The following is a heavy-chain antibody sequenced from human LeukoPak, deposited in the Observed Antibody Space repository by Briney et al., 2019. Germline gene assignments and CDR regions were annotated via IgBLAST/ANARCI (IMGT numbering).Heavy chain of an antibody. V-gene: IGHV3-30-3*01. J-gene: IGHJ4*02. D-gene: IGHD5-18*01. CDR3: ARDRTAMVTFLDY. Sequence: PGVSLRLSCAASGFTFSSYAMHWVRQAPGRGLEWVAVISFDGSNKYYADSVKGRFTISRDNSKNTLYLQMNSLRAEDTAVYYCARDRTAMVTFLDYWGQGTLVTVSS. CDR1: GFTFSSYA. CDR2: ISFDGSNK.